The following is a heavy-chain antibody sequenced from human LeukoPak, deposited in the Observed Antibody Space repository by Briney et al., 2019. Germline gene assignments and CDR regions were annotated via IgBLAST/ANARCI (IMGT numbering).Heavy chain of an antibody. J-gene: IGHJ4*02. CDR2: INHSGST. V-gene: IGHV4-34*01. CDR1: GGSFSGYY. CDR3: ARGRIAAAGPSTYYFDY. Sequence: SETLSLTCAVYGGSFSGYYWSWIRQPPGKGLEWIGEINHSGSTNYNPSLKSRVTISVDTSKNQFSLKLSSVTAADTAVYYCARGRIAAAGPSTYYFDYWGQGTLVTVSS. D-gene: IGHD6-13*01.